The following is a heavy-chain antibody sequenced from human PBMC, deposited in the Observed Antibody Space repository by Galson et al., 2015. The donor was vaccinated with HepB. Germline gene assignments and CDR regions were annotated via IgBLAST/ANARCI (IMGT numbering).Heavy chain of an antibody. J-gene: IGHJ4*02. CDR2: ISYDGSNK. CDR3: AKDRVRAVAGRFDY. Sequence: SLRLSCAASGFTFSSYGMHWVRQAPGKGLEWVAVISYDGSNKYYADSVKGRFTISRDNSKNTLYLQMNSLRAEDTAVYYCAKDRVRAVAGRFDYWGQGTLVTVSS. D-gene: IGHD6-19*01. V-gene: IGHV3-30*18. CDR1: GFTFSSYG.